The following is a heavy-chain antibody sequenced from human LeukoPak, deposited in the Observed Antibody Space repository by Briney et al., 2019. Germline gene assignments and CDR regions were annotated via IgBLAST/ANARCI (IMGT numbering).Heavy chain of an antibody. V-gene: IGHV4-31*03. CDR2: IYYDGST. Sequence: SETLSLTCTVSGGSIGSGGYYWSWIRQHPGKGLEWIGYIYYDGSTYYNPSLKSRVTISVDTSKNQFSLKLSSVTAADTAVYYCARTLLGDGAFDIWGQGTMVTVSS. CDR1: GGSIGSGGYY. D-gene: IGHD3-10*01. CDR3: ARTLLGDGAFDI. J-gene: IGHJ3*02.